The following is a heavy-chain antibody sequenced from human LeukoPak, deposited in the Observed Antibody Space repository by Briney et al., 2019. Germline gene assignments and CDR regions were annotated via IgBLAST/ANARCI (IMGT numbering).Heavy chain of an antibody. Sequence: GGSLRLSCAASGLTFSTYSMNWVRQAPGRGLEWVSSISSSSGLIYYAHPVTGRFTISRDNAENPLYLQMKRLRAEDTAVYYCASDVRTTVNWGQGTLVTVSS. CDR1: GLTFSTYS. D-gene: IGHD2/OR15-2a*01. V-gene: IGHV3-21*01. J-gene: IGHJ1*01. CDR2: ISSSSGLI. CDR3: ASDVRTTVN.